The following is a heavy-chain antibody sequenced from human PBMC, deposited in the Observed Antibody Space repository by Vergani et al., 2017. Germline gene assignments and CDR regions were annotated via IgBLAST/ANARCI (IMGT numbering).Heavy chain of an antibody. V-gene: IGHV3-49*04. CDR1: GFTLGDYA. J-gene: IGHJ6*03. D-gene: IGHD3-3*01. Sequence: EVHLVESGGGLVQPGRSLRLSCSGSGFTLGDYAMTWVRQAPGKGLEWVAFIWSKPYGGTTEYAASVKGRFTISRDNAKNSLYLQMNSLRAEDTAVYYCARGLYDFWSGYYSRGYYYYYMDVWGKGTTVTVSS. CDR3: ARGLYDFWSGYYSRGYYYYYMDV. CDR2: IWSKPYGGTT.